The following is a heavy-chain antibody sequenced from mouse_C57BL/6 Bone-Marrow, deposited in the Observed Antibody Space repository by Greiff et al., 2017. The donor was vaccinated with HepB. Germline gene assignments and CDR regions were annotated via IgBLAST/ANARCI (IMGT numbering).Heavy chain of an antibody. V-gene: IGHV1-64*01. CDR2: IHPNSGST. CDR1: GYTFTSYW. D-gene: IGHD1-1*01. Sequence: QVQLQQPGAELVKPGASVKLSCKASGYTFTSYWMHWVKQRPGQGLEWIGMIHPNSGSTNYNEKFKSKATLTVDKSSSTAYMQLSSLTSEDSAVYYCASPYYGSSKYAMDYWGQGTSVTVSS. J-gene: IGHJ4*01. CDR3: ASPYYGSSKYAMDY.